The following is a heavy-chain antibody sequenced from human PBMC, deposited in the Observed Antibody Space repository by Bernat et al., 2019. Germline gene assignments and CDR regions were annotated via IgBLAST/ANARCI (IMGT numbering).Heavy chain of an antibody. CDR1: GFTFSSYG. CDR3: AKDSWQWLVPPWTFDY. CDR2: IRYDGSNK. J-gene: IGHJ4*02. Sequence: QVQLVESGGGVVQPGGSLRLSCAASGFTFSSYGMHWVRQAPGKGLEWVAFIRYDGSNKYYADSVKGRFTISRDNSKNTLYLQMNSRRAEDTAVYYCAKDSWQWLVPPWTFDYWGQGTLVTVSS. D-gene: IGHD6-19*01. V-gene: IGHV3-30*02.